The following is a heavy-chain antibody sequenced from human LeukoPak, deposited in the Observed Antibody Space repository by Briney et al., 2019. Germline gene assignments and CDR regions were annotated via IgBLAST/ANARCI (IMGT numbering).Heavy chain of an antibody. J-gene: IGHJ3*02. V-gene: IGHV3-74*01. CDR1: GFTVSSNY. CDR2: INSDGSST. D-gene: IGHD2-15*01. CDR3: AKDLEDIVVVVAATRAAFDI. Sequence: GGSLRLSCAASGFTVSSNYMSWVRQAPGKGLVWVSRINSDGSSTSYADSVKGRFTISRDNTKNTLYLQMNSLRAEDTAVYYCAKDLEDIVVVVAATRAAFDIWGQGTMVTVSS.